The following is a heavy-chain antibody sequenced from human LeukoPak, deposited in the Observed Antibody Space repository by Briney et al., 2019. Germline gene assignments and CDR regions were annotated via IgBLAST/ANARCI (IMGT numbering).Heavy chain of an antibody. CDR1: AGSISSDY. V-gene: IGHV4-59*01. CDR3: ARDRRPYDSSGYYQDY. J-gene: IGHJ4*02. Sequence: SETLSLTCTVSAGSISSDYWSWIRQPPGKGLEWIGYISHSGNTKYNPSLKSRVTISVDTSKNQYSLKLSSVTAADTAVYYCARDRRPYDSSGYYQDYWGQGTLVTVSS. CDR2: ISHSGNT. D-gene: IGHD3-22*01.